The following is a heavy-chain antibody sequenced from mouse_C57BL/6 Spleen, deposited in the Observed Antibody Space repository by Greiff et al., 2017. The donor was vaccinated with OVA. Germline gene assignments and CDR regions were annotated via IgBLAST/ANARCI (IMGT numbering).Heavy chain of an antibody. CDR1: GFTFSSYA. CDR2: ISSGGDYI. D-gene: IGHD1-1*01. V-gene: IGHV5-9-1*02. Sequence: EVKLMESGEGLVKPGGSLKLSCAASGFTFSSYAMSWVRQTPEKRLEWVAYISSGGDYIYYADTVKGRFTISRDNARNTLYLQMSSLKSEDTAMYYCTSYYYGLDYWGQGTTLTVSS. CDR3: TSYYYGLDY. J-gene: IGHJ2*01.